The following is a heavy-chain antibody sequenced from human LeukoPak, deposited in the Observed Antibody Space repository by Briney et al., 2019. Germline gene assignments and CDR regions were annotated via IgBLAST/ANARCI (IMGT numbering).Heavy chain of an antibody. D-gene: IGHD1-26*01. V-gene: IGHV4-38-2*02. CDR2: TYHSGST. J-gene: IGHJ4*02. CDR1: GYSISSGNY. Sequence: SSETLSLTCSVSGYSISSGNYWGWIRQPPGKTLERIGSTYHSGSTQLHPSLHSRVTISVDTSKNQFFLNLSSVTATDTAVYYCARGEVGSIGRLGYWGQGILVTVSS. CDR3: ARGEVGSIGRLGY.